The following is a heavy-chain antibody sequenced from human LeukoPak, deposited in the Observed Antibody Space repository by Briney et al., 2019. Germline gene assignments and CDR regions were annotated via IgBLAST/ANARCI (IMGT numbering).Heavy chain of an antibody. D-gene: IGHD3-16*01. CDR3: ARDLSSDLYHFDY. CDR2: INPNSGGT. CDR1: GYTFTGYY. Sequence: ASVKVSCKASGYTFTGYYMHWVRHAPGQGLEWMGWINPNSGGTNYAQRFQGRVTMTRDTSISTAYMELSRLRSDDTAVYYCARDLSSDLYHFDYWGQGTLATVSS. J-gene: IGHJ4*02. V-gene: IGHV1-2*02.